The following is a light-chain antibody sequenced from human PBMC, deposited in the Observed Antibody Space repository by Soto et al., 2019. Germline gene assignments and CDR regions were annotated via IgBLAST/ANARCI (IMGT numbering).Light chain of an antibody. J-gene: IGKJ4*01. V-gene: IGKV4-1*01. CDR3: HQYFRSPLT. CDR2: WAT. CDR1: QSVFSNSKNRTH. Sequence: DIVMTQSPDSLAVSLGERATINCKSNQSVFSNSKNRTHLSWYQQKPGQPPKLLIYWATTRESGVPDRFSGSGSETDFTLTVSGLQTEDVALYYCHQYFRSPLTFGGGTKVEIK.